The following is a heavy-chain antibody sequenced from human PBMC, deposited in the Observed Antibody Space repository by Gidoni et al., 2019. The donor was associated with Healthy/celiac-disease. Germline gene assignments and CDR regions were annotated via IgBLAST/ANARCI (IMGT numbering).Heavy chain of an antibody. CDR2: ISYDGSNK. V-gene: IGHV3-30-3*01. CDR1: GFTFSRYA. D-gene: IGHD5-12*01. Sequence: QVQLVESGGGVVQPGRSLRLSCPAPGFTFSRYAMHWVRQAPGKGLEWVAVISYDGSNKYYADSVKGRFTISRDNSKNTLYLQMNSLRAEDTAVYYCARGRDGYNLDYWGQGTLVTVSS. CDR3: ARGRDGYNLDY. J-gene: IGHJ4*02.